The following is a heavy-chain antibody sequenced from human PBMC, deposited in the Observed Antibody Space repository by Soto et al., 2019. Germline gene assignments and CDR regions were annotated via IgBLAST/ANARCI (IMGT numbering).Heavy chain of an antibody. CDR2: IWFDGSKK. Sequence: QMQLVESRGGVVQPGRSLRLSCAASGFTFRSYGIHWVRHAPGKGLEWVVLIWFDGSKKYYVDSVKGRFAVSRDNSKNTLYLQMNSLRVEDTAVYYCARDRLVPYGYGMDVWGQGTTVTVSS. V-gene: IGHV3-33*01. CDR1: GFTFRSYG. J-gene: IGHJ6*02. CDR3: ARDRLVPYGYGMDV. D-gene: IGHD2-2*01.